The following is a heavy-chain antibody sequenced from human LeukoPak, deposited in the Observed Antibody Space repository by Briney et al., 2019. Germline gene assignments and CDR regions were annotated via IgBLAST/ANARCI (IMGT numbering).Heavy chain of an antibody. Sequence: SETLSLTFTVSGGSISSSSYYWGWIRQPPGKGLEWIGSIYYSGSTYYNPSLKSRVTISVDTSKNQFSLKLSSVTAADTAVYYCARVKSSSWYGAFDYWGQGTLVTVSS. CDR2: IYYSGST. CDR3: ARVKSSSWYGAFDY. V-gene: IGHV4-39*07. D-gene: IGHD6-13*01. J-gene: IGHJ4*02. CDR1: GGSISSSSYY.